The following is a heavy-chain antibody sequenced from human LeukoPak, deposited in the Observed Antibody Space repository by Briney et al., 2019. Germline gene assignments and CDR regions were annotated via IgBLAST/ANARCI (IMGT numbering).Heavy chain of an antibody. CDR3: TRPPNQEDTDY. Sequence: GGSLKLSCAASGFTFSGSAMHWVRQASGKGLEWVGRIRSKANSYATAYAASVKGRFTISRDDSKNTAYLQMNSLKTEDTAVYYCTRPPNQEDTDYWGQGTLVTVSS. CDR1: GFTFSGSA. D-gene: IGHD2-15*01. V-gene: IGHV3-73*01. J-gene: IGHJ4*02. CDR2: IRSKANSYAT.